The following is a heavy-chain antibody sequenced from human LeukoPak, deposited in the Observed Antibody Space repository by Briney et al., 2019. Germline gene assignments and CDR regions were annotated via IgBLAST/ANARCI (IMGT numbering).Heavy chain of an antibody. D-gene: IGHD2-15*01. CDR2: ISSSSSYI. CDR3: ARGHGVVYYYMDV. CDR1: GFTFSSYS. J-gene: IGHJ6*03. V-gene: IGHV3-21*01. Sequence: GGSLRLSCAASGFTFSSYSMNWVRQAPGKGLEWVSSISSSSSYIYYADSVKGRFTISRDNAKNSLYLQMNSLRAEDTAVYYCARGHGVVYYYMDVWGKGTTVTISS.